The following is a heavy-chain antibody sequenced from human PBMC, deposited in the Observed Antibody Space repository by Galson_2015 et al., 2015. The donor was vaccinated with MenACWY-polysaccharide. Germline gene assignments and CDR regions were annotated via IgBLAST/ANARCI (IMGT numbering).Heavy chain of an antibody. CDR2: IHYDGGKI. CDR1: GFAFTSYG. Sequence: SLRLSCAASGFAFTSYGMHWVRQAPGKGLEWVAFIHYDGGKIYYPQSVKGRFTISRDNFKNTLYLQMNGLRAEDTALYYCAKMIQVTTKNDSWGQGTLVTVSS. J-gene: IGHJ4*02. V-gene: IGHV3-30*02. CDR3: AKMIQVTTKNDS. D-gene: IGHD4-17*01.